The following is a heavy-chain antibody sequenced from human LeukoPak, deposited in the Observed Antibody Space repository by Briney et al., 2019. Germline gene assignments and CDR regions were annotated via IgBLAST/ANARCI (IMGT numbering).Heavy chain of an antibody. CDR1: GYTFTSYD. J-gene: IGHJ6*03. V-gene: IGHV1-8*03. Sequence: ASVKVSCKASGYTFTSYDINWVRQATGQGLEWMGWMNPNSGNTGYAQKFQGRVTITRNTSISTAYMELSSLRSEDTAVYYCARGLTGGDYYYMDVWGKGTTVTVSS. D-gene: IGHD3-9*01. CDR3: ARGLTGGDYYYMDV. CDR2: MNPNSGNT.